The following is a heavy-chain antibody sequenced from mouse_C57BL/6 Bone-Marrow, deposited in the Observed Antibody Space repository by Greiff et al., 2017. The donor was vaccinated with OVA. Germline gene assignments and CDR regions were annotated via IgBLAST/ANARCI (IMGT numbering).Heavy chain of an antibody. CDR3: ARGGIYYYGLDV. D-gene: IGHD1-1*01. V-gene: IGHV5-17*01. CDR2: ISSGSSTI. Sequence: DVQLVESGGGLVKPGGSLKLSCAASGFTFSDYGMHWVRQAPEKGLEWVAYISSGSSTIYYADTVKGRFTISRDNAKNTLFLQMTSLRSEDTAMYDCARGGIYYYGLDVWGTGTTVTVSS. CDR1: GFTFSDYG. J-gene: IGHJ1*03.